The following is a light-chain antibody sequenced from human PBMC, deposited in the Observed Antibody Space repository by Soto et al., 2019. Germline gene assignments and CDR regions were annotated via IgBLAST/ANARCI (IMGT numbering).Light chain of an antibody. CDR3: SSYAGSNTLYV. Sequence: QSVLTQPRSVSGSPGQSVTISCTGTSSDVGGYKYVSWYQQHPGKAPKLMIFDVTKRPSGVPDRFSGSKSDNAASLTISGLQPDDEADYYCSSYAGSNTLYVFGTGTKLTVL. CDR1: SSDVGGYKY. CDR2: DVT. J-gene: IGLJ1*01. V-gene: IGLV2-11*01.